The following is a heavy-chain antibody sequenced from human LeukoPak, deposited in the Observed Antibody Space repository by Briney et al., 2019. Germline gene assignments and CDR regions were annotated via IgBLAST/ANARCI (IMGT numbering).Heavy chain of an antibody. D-gene: IGHD2-15*01. CDR3: TRRGCSGGSCYHY. CDR1: GFTFSGSA. V-gene: IGHV3-73*01. J-gene: IGHJ4*02. CDR2: IRSKANSYAT. Sequence: GGSLRLSCAASGFTFSGSAMHWVRQASGKGLEWVGRIRSKANSYATAYAASVKGRFTISRDDSKNTAYLQMNSLKTEDTAVYYCTRRGCSGGSCYHYWGQGTLVTVSS.